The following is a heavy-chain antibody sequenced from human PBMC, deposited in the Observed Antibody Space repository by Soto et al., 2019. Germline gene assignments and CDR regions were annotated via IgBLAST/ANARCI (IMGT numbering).Heavy chain of an antibody. CDR2: IIPIFGTA. CDR1: GGTFSGYA. J-gene: IGHJ6*02. CDR3: AQMDAAAGTLDYYYGMDV. Sequence: SVKVSCKASGGTFSGYAISWVRQAPGQGLEWMGGIIPIFGTANYARKFQGRVTITADKSTSTAYMELGSLRSEDTAVYYCAQMDAAAGTLDYYYGMDVWGQGTTVTVSS. D-gene: IGHD6-13*01. V-gene: IGHV1-69*06.